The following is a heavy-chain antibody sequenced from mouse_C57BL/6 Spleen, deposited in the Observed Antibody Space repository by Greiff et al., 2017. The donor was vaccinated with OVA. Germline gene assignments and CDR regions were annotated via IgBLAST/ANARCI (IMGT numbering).Heavy chain of an antibody. CDR3: TRDRGYFDY. J-gene: IGHJ2*01. D-gene: IGHD3-1*01. CDR2: ISSGGDYL. V-gene: IGHV5-9-1*02. Sequence: EVKLVESGEGLVKPGGSLKLSCAASGFTFSSYAMSWVRQTPEKRLEWVAYISSGGDYLYYADTVKGRFTISRDNARNTLYLQMRSLKSEDTAMYYCTRDRGYFDYWGQGTTLTVSS. CDR1: GFTFSSYA.